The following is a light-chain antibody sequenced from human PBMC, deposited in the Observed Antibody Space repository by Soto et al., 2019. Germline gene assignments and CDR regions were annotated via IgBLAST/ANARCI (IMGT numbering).Light chain of an antibody. Sequence: EIVLTQSPATLSLSPGERATLSCRASQSVSSYFAGYQQKPGQPAPLLIYDASNRATGIPARFSGSRSRTDFTLTISSLVTEDFAVYYCQQHRNLPPLTFGRGNKVEIK. J-gene: IGKJ4*01. CDR1: QSVSSY. V-gene: IGKV3-11*01. CDR2: DAS. CDR3: QQHRNLPPLT.